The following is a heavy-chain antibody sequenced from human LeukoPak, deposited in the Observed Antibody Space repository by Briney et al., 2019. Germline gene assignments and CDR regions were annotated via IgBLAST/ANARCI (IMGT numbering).Heavy chain of an antibody. V-gene: IGHV3-9*01. CDR3: AKDTGSPADAITMEDNAFDI. CDR1: GFIFDDHG. J-gene: IGHJ3*02. Sequence: RSGGSLRLSCAASGFIFDDHGMHWVRQAPGKGLGWVSGISWSSGIIGYADSVKGRFTISRDNAKNSLDLQMESLRAEDTAVYYCAKDTGSPADAITMEDNAFDIWGQGTMVTVSS. D-gene: IGHD3-3*01. CDR2: ISWSSGII.